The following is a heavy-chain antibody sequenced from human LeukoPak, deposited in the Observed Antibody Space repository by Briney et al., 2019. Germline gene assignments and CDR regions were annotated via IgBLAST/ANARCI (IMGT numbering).Heavy chain of an antibody. V-gene: IGHV4-34*01. CDR1: VGLFRRYY. CDR2: IDHGGIT. Sequence: SDTLSLTCAVYVGLFRRYYWSWIRQPPGRGLEWVGDIDHGGITNCNPSLKSRVTLSVETYKKQFSLTLRSVTAADTAVYYCAGLQGHSYYYMEVWGRGTTVTVSS. J-gene: IGHJ6*03. CDR3: AGLQGHSYYYMEV.